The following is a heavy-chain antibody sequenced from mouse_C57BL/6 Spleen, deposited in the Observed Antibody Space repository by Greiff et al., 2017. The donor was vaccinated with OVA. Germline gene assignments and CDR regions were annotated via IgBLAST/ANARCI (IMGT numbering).Heavy chain of an antibody. Sequence: EVQGVESGGGLVKPGGSLTLSCAASGFTFSSYTMSWVRQTPEKRLEWVATISGGGGNTYYPDSVKGRFTISRDNAKNTLYLHMSSLRSEDTALYYCADTAYGSEAMDYWGQGTSVTVSS. V-gene: IGHV5-9*01. CDR3: ADTAYGSEAMDY. CDR2: ISGGGGNT. CDR1: GFTFSSYT. D-gene: IGHD1-1*01. J-gene: IGHJ4*01.